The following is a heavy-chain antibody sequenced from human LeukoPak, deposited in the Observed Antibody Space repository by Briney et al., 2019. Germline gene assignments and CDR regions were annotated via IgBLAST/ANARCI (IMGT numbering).Heavy chain of an antibody. Sequence: SETLSLTCTVSGGSMRGFYWSWIRQPPGKGLEWIGYFYYSRDTNYNPALKNRVTISVDTSKNQFSLEVNSLTAADTAVYYCARWNYDILTGYRYFDYWGQGTLVTVSS. J-gene: IGHJ4*02. D-gene: IGHD3-9*01. V-gene: IGHV4-59*01. CDR2: FYYSRDT. CDR1: GGSMRGFY. CDR3: ARWNYDILTGYRYFDY.